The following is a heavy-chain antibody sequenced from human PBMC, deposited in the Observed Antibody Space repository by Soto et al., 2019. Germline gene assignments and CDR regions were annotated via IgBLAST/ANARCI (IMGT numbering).Heavy chain of an antibody. CDR1: GGTFSSYA. V-gene: IGHV1-69*01. J-gene: IGHJ6*02. D-gene: IGHD6-6*01. Sequence: QVQLVQSGAEVKKPGSSVKVSCKASGGTFSSYAISWVRQAPGQGLEWMGGIIPIFGTANYAQKFQGRVTITADESTSTAYMELSSLRSEDTAVYYCARDGGQSRIAARPRGYYYYGMDVWGQGTKVTVSS. CDR3: ARDGGQSRIAARPRGYYYYGMDV. CDR2: IIPIFGTA.